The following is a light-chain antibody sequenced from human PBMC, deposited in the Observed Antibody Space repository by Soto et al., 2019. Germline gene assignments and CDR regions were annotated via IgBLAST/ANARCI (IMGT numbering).Light chain of an antibody. CDR2: AAS. CDR1: QIISSY. J-gene: IGKJ4*02. Sequence: DLQMTQSPSPLSASVGNRFTITCRASQIISSYLNWYQQKPGKAPKLLIYAASSLQSGVPSRFSGSGSGTDFTLTISSLQPEDFATYYCQQSYSTPRTFGGGTKVDIK. V-gene: IGKV1-39*01. CDR3: QQSYSTPRT.